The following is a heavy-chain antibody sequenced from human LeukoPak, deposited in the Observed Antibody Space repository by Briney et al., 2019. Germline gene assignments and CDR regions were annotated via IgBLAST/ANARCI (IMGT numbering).Heavy chain of an antibody. CDR3: ARAHGWLLLHQSNWFDP. D-gene: IGHD3-22*01. Sequence: PSETLSLTCAVSGGSISSGGYSWSWIRQPPGKGLEWIGYIYHSGSTYYNPSLKSRVTISVDRSKNQFSLKLSSVTAADTAVYYCARAHGWLLLHQSNWFDPWGQGILVTVSS. CDR2: IYHSGST. V-gene: IGHV4-30-2*01. J-gene: IGHJ5*02. CDR1: GGSISSGGYS.